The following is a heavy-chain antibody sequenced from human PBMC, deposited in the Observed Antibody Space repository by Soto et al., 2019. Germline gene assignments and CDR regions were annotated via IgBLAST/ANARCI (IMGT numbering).Heavy chain of an antibody. CDR3: ARSLLGDHYDSDDLDS. Sequence: QVQLVQSGTEVKKPGSSVTVSCKASGGPYSKYSISWVRQAPGQGLEWMGRIIPIFDMTNYAQKFQGRVTITAXXXTXAVYMDLSSLRSEDTAVYYCARSLLGDHYDSDDLDSWGQGTLVSVSS. D-gene: IGHD3-22*01. V-gene: IGHV1-69*02. CDR2: IIPIFDMT. J-gene: IGHJ4*02. CDR1: GGPYSKYS.